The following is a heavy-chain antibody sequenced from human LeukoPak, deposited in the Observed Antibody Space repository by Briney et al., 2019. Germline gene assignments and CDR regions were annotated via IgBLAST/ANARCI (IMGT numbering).Heavy chain of an antibody. CDR3: ARLVRGVGSDY. Sequence: SETLSLTCTVSGGSISSYYWSWIRQPPGKGLEWIGYIYYSGSTNYNPSLKSRVTISVDTSKNQFPLKLSSVTAADTAVYYCARLVRGVGSDYWGQGTLVTVSS. J-gene: IGHJ4*02. CDR2: IYYSGST. V-gene: IGHV4-59*01. D-gene: IGHD3-10*01. CDR1: GGSISSYY.